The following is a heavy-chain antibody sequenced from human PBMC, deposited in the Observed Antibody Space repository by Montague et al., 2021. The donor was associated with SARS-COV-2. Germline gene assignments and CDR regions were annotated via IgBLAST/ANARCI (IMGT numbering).Heavy chain of an antibody. CDR3: ARAKGFIVPMVYAMGAFDI. CDR2: IYYSGST. Sequence: TLSLTCTISGGSISSGGYYWSWIRQHPGKGLEWIGYIYYSGSTYYNPSLKSRVTISVDTSKNQFSLKLGSVTAADTAVYYCARAKGFIVPMVYAMGAFDIWGQGTMVTVSS. CDR1: GGSISSGGYY. J-gene: IGHJ3*02. D-gene: IGHD2-8*01. V-gene: IGHV4-31*03.